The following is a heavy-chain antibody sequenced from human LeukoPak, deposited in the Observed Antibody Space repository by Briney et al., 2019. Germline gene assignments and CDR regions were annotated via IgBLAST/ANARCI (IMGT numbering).Heavy chain of an antibody. D-gene: IGHD4-11*01. V-gene: IGHV1-2*02. J-gene: IGHJ4*02. Sequence: ASVKVSCKVSGYTLTELSIHWVRQAPGQGLEWMGWINPNSGGTNYAQKFQGRVTMTRDTSISTAYMELSRLRSDDTAVYYCARDANSNYYFDYWGQGTLVTVSS. CDR1: GYTLTELS. CDR3: ARDANSNYYFDY. CDR2: INPNSGGT.